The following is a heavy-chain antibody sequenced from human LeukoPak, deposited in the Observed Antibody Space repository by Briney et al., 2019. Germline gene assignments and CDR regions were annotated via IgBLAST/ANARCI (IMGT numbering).Heavy chain of an antibody. CDR1: GFTFSSYW. V-gene: IGHV3-7*01. CDR2: IKQDGSEK. Sequence: GGSLRLSCAASGFTFSSYWMSWVRQAPGKGLEWVANIKQDGSEKYYVDSVKGRFTISRDNAKNSLYLQMNSLRAEDTAVYYCARDNDCSGGSCYYWYFDLWGRGTLVTVSS. CDR3: ARDNDCSGGSCYYWYFDL. D-gene: IGHD2-15*01. J-gene: IGHJ2*01.